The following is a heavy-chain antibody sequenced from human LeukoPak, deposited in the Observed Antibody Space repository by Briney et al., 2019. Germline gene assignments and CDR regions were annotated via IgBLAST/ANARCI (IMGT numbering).Heavy chain of an antibody. CDR3: ARTGSGAFDI. J-gene: IGHJ3*02. V-gene: IGHV3-30-3*01. Sequence: PGRSLRLSCAASGFTFSSYAMHWVRQAPGKGLEWVAVISYDGSNKYYADSVKGRFTISRDNSKNTLSLQMNSLRDEDTAVYYCARTGSGAFDIWGQGTMVTVSS. D-gene: IGHD6-25*01. CDR2: ISYDGSNK. CDR1: GFTFSSYA.